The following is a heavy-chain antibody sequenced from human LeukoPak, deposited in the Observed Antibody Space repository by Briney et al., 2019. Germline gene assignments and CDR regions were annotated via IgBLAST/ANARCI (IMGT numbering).Heavy chain of an antibody. CDR3: VTNFDPDVD. Sequence: GGSLRLSCAASGFTFRSFEMHWVRQAPGKGLEWVSYISFISSTIYYADSVKGRFTISRDNAKNSLYLQMNSLRAEDTAVYYCVTNFDPDVDWGQGTLVTVSS. J-gene: IGHJ4*02. D-gene: IGHD3-9*01. V-gene: IGHV3-48*01. CDR2: ISFISSTI. CDR1: GFTFRSFE.